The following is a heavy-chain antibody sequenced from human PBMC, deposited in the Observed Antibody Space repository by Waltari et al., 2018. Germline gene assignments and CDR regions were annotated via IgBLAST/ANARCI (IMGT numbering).Heavy chain of an antibody. CDR2: IYHSGST. Sequence: QVQLQESGPGLVKPSETLSLTCTVSGYSISSGYYWGWIRQPPGKGLEWIGSIYHSGSTYFNPSLKSRVTISVDTSKNQFSLKLSSVTAADTAVYYCARDGPGYSGYDVDHPFDYWGQGTLVTVSS. CDR3: ARDGPGYSGYDVDHPFDY. CDR1: GYSISSGYY. V-gene: IGHV4-38-2*02. J-gene: IGHJ4*02. D-gene: IGHD5-12*01.